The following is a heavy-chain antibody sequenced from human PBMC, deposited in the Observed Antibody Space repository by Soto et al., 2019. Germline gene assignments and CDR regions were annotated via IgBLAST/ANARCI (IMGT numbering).Heavy chain of an antibody. CDR3: AKVDCSGGSCYNYYYYYMDV. CDR1: GFTFSSYA. J-gene: IGHJ6*03. D-gene: IGHD2-15*01. V-gene: IGHV3-23*01. Sequence: GGSLRLSCAASGFTFSSYAMSWVRQAPGKGLEWVSAISGSGGSTYYADSVKGRFTISRDNSKNTLYLQMNSLRAEDTAVYYCAKVDCSGGSCYNYYYYYMDVWGKGTTVTVSS. CDR2: ISGSGGST.